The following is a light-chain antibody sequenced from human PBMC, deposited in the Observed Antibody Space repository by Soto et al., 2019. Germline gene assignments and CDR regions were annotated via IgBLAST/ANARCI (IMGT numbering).Light chain of an antibody. V-gene: IGKV3-20*01. CDR1: QSVRSSY. J-gene: IGKJ2*01. CDR3: QQYATSPFT. Sequence: DIVLTQSPGTLSLSPGDRAMLSCRASQSVRSSYLAWYQQKPGQAPRLVIFGAARRATGIPDRFSGSGSGTDFTLIISRLEPEDFAVYFCQQYATSPFTFGQGTKLEIK. CDR2: GAA.